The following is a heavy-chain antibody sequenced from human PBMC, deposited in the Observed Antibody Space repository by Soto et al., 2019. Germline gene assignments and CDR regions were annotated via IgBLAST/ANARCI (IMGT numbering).Heavy chain of an antibody. CDR3: ARDPPLAFIAASRDYGMDV. J-gene: IGHJ6*02. V-gene: IGHV3-7*03. Sequence: LRLSCAASGFTFSSYWMSWIRQAPGKGLEWVANIKQDGREKYYVDSVKGRFTISRDNAKNSLYLQMNSLRAEDTAVYYCARDPPLAFIAASRDYGMDVWGQGTTVTVSS. CDR2: IKQDGREK. CDR1: GFTFSSYW. D-gene: IGHD6-6*01.